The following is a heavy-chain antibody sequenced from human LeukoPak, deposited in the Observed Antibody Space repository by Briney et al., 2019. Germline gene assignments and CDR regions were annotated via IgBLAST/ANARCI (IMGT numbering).Heavy chain of an antibody. CDR3: ARDQTTGDMDV. Sequence: GGSLRLSCAASGFIFSNYAMTWVRQAPGKGLEWVSVIYSGGSTYYADSVKGRFTISRDNSKNTLHLQMNSLRAEDTAVYYCARDQTTGDMDVWGQGTTVTVSS. CDR1: GFIFSNYA. D-gene: IGHD4-17*01. CDR2: IYSGGST. V-gene: IGHV3-53*01. J-gene: IGHJ6*02.